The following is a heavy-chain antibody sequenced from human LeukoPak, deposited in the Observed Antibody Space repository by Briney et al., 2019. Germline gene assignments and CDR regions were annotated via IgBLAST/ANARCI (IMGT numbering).Heavy chain of an antibody. V-gene: IGHV4-34*01. CDR1: GGSSSGYY. CDR3: AREYCSRTSCYFDY. D-gene: IGHD2-2*01. J-gene: IGHJ4*02. Sequence: SETLSLTCAVYGGSSSGYYWSWIRQPPGKGLEWIGEINHSGSTNYNPSLKSRVTISLDTSKNQFSLKLSSVTAADTAVYYCAREYCSRTSCYFDYWGQGTLVTVSS. CDR2: INHSGST.